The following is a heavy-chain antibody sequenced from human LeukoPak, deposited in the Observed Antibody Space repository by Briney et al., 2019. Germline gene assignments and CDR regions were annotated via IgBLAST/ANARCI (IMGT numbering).Heavy chain of an antibody. V-gene: IGHV3-11*01. J-gene: IGHJ4*02. CDR3: ARRTYNYYGSGSYSEVFDY. CDR1: GFTFSDYS. CDR2: ISSSGSTI. Sequence: GGSLRLSCAASGFTFSDYSMSWIRQAPGKGLEWVSYISSSGSTIYYADSVKGRFTISRDNAKNSLYLQMNSLRAEDTAVYYCARRTYNYYGSGSYSEVFDYWGQGTLVTVSS. D-gene: IGHD3-10*01.